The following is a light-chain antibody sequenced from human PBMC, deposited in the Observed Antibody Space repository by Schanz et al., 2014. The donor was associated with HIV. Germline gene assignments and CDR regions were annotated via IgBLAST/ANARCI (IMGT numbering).Light chain of an antibody. V-gene: IGKV2-28*01. J-gene: IGKJ2*01. CDR1: QSLRHSNGYTY. CDR3: MQSLQTPHT. CDR2: LTS. Sequence: IALTQSPLSLPVTPGEPASISCGSSQSLRHSNGYTYLDWYVQKPAQSPKLLIYLTSRRAPGIPGRFSGSGSGTDFTLKISRVEAEDVGVYYCMQSLQTPHTFGQGTKLEIK.